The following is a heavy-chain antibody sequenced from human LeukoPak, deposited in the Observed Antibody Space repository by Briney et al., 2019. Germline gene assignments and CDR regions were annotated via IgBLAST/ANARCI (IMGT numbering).Heavy chain of an antibody. CDR3: AKDRWLTKYYFDY. V-gene: IGHV3-23*01. CDR1: GITFSSYG. D-gene: IGHD5-12*01. CDR2: ISSTGGTT. J-gene: IGHJ4*02. Sequence: GGSLRLSCAASGITFSSYGMSWVRQAPGKGLEWVSSISSTGGTTYYADSVKGRFTISRDNSKNTLYLQMNSLRAEDTAVYYCAKDRWLTKYYFDYWGQGTLVTVSS.